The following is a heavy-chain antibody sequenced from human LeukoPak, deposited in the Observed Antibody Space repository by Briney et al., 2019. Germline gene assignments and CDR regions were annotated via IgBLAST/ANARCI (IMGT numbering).Heavy chain of an antibody. D-gene: IGHD3-9*01. Sequence: SETLSLTCTVSGGSLSNYYWSWIRQSPGKGLEWLGYVHASGGTMYNPSLRSRITISEGTSKNQLSLKLTSATTADTAVYYCAKGRKDFDTNLGPFDSWGQGTLVTVSS. CDR2: VHASGGT. CDR3: AKGRKDFDTNLGPFDS. J-gene: IGHJ4*02. V-gene: IGHV4-59*01. CDR1: GGSLSNYY.